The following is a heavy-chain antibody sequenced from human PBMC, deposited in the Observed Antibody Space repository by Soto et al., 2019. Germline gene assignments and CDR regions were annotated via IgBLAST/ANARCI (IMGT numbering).Heavy chain of an antibody. D-gene: IGHD6-19*01. CDR1: GFTFSSYW. Sequence: GGSLRLSCAASGFTFSSYWMHWVRQAPGKGLVWVSRINSDGSSTIYADSVKGRFTISRDNAKNTLYLQMNSLRAEDTAVYYCAREILDSSGWYGPLYFDYWGQGTLVTVSS. CDR2: INSDGSST. V-gene: IGHV3-74*01. CDR3: AREILDSSGWYGPLYFDY. J-gene: IGHJ4*02.